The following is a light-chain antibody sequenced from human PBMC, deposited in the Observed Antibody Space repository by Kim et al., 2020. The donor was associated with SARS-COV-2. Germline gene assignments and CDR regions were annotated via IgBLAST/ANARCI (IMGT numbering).Light chain of an antibody. CDR3: QQRKT. CDR1: QRVSGF. J-gene: IGKJ4*01. Sequence: ATRSWLPGERANLSCRASQRVSGFLGWYQQKRGQAPRLLIYDATHRATGIPARFSGSGSTTEFTLTISSLEPEDFAVYYCQQRKTFGGGTKVDIK. CDR2: DAT. V-gene: IGKV3-11*01.